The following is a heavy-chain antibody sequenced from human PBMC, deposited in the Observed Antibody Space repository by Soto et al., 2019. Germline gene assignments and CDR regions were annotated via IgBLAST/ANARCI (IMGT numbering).Heavy chain of an antibody. V-gene: IGHV4-59*01. CDR1: GGPISSYY. J-gene: IGHJ6*02. CDR2: IYYSGST. D-gene: IGHD4-17*01. CDR3: ARDRGTTVTQSYYYYYGMDV. Sequence: PSETLSLTCTVSGGPISSYYWSWIRQPPGKGLEWIGYIYYSGSTNYNPSLKSRVTISVDTSKNQFSLKLSSVTAADTAVYYCARDRGTTVTQSYYYYYGMDVWGQGTTVTVSS.